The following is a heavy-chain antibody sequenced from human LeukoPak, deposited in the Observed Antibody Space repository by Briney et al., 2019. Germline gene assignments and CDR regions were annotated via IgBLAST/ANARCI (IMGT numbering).Heavy chain of an antibody. Sequence: PGGSLRLSCAASGFPFSSYWMTWVRQAPGKGLEWVANIKQDGSEKYYVDSVKGRFTISRDNAKNSLYLQMNSLRAEDTAVYYCARDTERYCSSTSCYNWFDPWGQGTLVTVSS. J-gene: IGHJ5*02. CDR1: GFPFSSYW. CDR2: IKQDGSEK. V-gene: IGHV3-7*01. D-gene: IGHD2-2*01. CDR3: ARDTERYCSSTSCYNWFDP.